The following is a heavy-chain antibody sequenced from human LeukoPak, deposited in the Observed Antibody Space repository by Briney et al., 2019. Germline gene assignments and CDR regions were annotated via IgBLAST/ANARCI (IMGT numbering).Heavy chain of an antibody. CDR2: INWNGGST. J-gene: IGHJ6*02. Sequence: GGSLRLSCAASGFTFSSYAMSWVRQAPGKGLEWVSGINWNGGSTGYADSVKGRFTISRDNAKNSLYLQMNSLRAEDTALYHCARGGWYSYDPYYYYGMDVWGQGTTVTVSS. CDR1: GFTFSSYA. V-gene: IGHV3-20*01. D-gene: IGHD5-18*01. CDR3: ARGGWYSYDPYYYYGMDV.